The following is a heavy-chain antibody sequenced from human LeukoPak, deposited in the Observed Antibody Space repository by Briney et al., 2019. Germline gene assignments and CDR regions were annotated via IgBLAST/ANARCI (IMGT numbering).Heavy chain of an antibody. J-gene: IGHJ4*02. Sequence: ASVTLTCKVSGYILTELSMHWVRQAPGKGLEWMGGFDPEDGEKIYAQKFQGKVTMTEDTSTDTAYMELSSLRSDDTAVYYCAIETTAGTLDFWGQGTLVTVSS. CDR3: AIETTAGTLDF. D-gene: IGHD6-13*01. CDR2: FDPEDGEK. CDR1: GYILTELS. V-gene: IGHV1-24*01.